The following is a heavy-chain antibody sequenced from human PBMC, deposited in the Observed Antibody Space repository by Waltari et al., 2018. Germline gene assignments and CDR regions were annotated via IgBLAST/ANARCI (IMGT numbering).Heavy chain of an antibody. J-gene: IGHJ4*02. CDR1: GCSISSSSYY. CDR3: ARQGYDFWSGYPDY. CDR2: IYYSGST. V-gene: IGHV4-39*01. Sequence: QLQLQESGPGLVKPSETLSLTCTVSGCSISSSSYYWGWIRQPPGKGLEWIGSIYYSGSTYYNPSLKSRVTISVDTSKNQFSLKLSSVTAADTAVYYCARQGYDFWSGYPDYWGQGTLVTVSS. D-gene: IGHD3-3*01.